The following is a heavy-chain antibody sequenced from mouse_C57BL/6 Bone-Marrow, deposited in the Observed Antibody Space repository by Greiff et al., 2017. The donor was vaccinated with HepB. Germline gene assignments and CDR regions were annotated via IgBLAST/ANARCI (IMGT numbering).Heavy chain of an antibody. CDR2: INYDGSST. CDR1: GFTFSDYY. V-gene: IGHV5-16*01. D-gene: IGHD1-1*01. J-gene: IGHJ4*01. Sequence: EVQVVESEGGLVQPGSSMKLSCTASGFTFSDYYMAWVRQVPEKGLEWVANINYDGSSTYYLDSLKSRFIISRDNAKNILYLQMSSLKSEDTATYYCSTIYYGSSYGYYYAMDYWGQGTSVTVSS. CDR3: STIYYGSSYGYYYAMDY.